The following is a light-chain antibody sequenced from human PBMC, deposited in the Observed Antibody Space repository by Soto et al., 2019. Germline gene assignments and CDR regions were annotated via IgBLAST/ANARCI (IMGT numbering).Light chain of an antibody. V-gene: IGKV1-13*02. J-gene: IGKJ5*01. CDR1: QGISSA. CDR2: YVF. Sequence: AIQVTQSPSSLSASVGDTVTITCRASQGISSAFAWYQQKPGKVPRLLIYYVFNLQSGVPSRFSGSGSGTDFTLTISRLQPEDFATYYCQQLETYPLTFGQGTRLEVK. CDR3: QQLETYPLT.